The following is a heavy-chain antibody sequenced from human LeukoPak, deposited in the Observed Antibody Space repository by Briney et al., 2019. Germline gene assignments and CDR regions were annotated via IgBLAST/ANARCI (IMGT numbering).Heavy chain of an antibody. CDR1: GGSFSDYY. CDR2: INHSGST. CDR3: ARCLGGGNSIYFDY. D-gene: IGHD4-23*01. V-gene: IGHV4-34*01. Sequence: SETLSLTCAVYGGSFSDYYWSWIRQPPGKGLEWIGEINHSGSTNYNPPLESRVNISVDTSKDQLSMKLTSVTAADTAMCYCARCLGGGNSIYFDYWGQGTLVTVSS. J-gene: IGHJ4*02.